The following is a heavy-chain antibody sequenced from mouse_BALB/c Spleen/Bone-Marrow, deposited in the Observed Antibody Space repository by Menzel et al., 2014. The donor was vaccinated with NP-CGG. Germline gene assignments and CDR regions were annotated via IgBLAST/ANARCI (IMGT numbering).Heavy chain of an antibody. D-gene: IGHD2-13*01. CDR2: IIPSNGRS. V-gene: IGHV1S81*02. CDR3: ARTYGDSPYFYAMDY. CDR1: GYTFTSYW. Sequence: VQLKQSGAELVKPGASVKLSCKTSGYTFTSYWMHWVKQRPGQGLEWIGEIIPSNGRSNYNEKFKNKATLTVDKSSSTAYMQLSSLTSEDSAVYFCARTYGDSPYFYAMDYWGQGTSVTVSS. J-gene: IGHJ4*01.